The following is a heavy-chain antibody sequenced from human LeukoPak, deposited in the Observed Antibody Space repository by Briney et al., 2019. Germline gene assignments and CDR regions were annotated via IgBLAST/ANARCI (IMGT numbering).Heavy chain of an antibody. V-gene: IGHV3-48*02. Sequence: PGGSLRLSCAASAFTFSDFSMSWVRQAPGKGLEWISYIDTSSSVVYYANSVMGRFTVTRDNAKNSLYLQMKGLRDEDTAVYYCAKEDDSWGPNNLDLWGQGTMVTVSS. CDR1: AFTFSDFS. J-gene: IGHJ3*01. CDR3: AKEDDSWGPNNLDL. CDR2: IDTSSSVV. D-gene: IGHD7-27*01.